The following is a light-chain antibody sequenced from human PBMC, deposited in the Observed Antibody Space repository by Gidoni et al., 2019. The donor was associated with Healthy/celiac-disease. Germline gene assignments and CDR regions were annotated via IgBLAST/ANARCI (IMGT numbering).Light chain of an antibody. CDR2: EVS. CDR3: SSYTSSSPL. CDR1: SSDVGSYNS. V-gene: IGLV2-18*02. Sequence: QSALTQPPSVAGSPGQSVTISCTGTSSDVGSYNSVSWYQQPPGTAPKLMIYEVSNRPSGVPDRFSGSKSGNTASLTISGLQAEDEADYYCSSYTSSSPLFGGGTKLTVL. J-gene: IGLJ2*01.